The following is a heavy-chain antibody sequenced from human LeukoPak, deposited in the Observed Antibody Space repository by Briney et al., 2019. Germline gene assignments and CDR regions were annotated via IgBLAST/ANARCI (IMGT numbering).Heavy chain of an antibody. CDR2: IYYSGST. J-gene: IGHJ5*02. Sequence: SETLSLTCTVSGGSISSYYWSWIRQPPGKGLEWIGYIYYSGSTNYNPSLKSRVTISVDTSKNQFSLKLSSVTAADTAVYYCARDKSWNYGSPNWFDPWGQGTLVTVSS. CDR3: ARDKSWNYGSPNWFDP. CDR1: GGSISSYY. D-gene: IGHD1-7*01. V-gene: IGHV4-59*01.